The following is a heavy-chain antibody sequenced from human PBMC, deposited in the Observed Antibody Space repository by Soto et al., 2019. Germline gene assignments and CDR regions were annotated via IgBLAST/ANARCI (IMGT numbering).Heavy chain of an antibody. CDR2: MNPNSGNT. V-gene: IGHV1-8*01. Sequence: ASVKVSCKASGYTFTSYDISWVRQATGQGLEWMGWMNPNSGNTGYAQKFQGRVTMTRNTSISTAYMELSSLRSEDTAVYYCARAIRYCSGGSCYIYYYYMDVWGKGTTVTVSS. CDR3: ARAIRYCSGGSCYIYYYYMDV. CDR1: GYTFTSYD. J-gene: IGHJ6*03. D-gene: IGHD2-15*01.